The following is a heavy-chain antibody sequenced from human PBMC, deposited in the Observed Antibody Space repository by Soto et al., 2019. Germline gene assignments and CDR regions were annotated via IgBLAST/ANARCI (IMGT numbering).Heavy chain of an antibody. CDR3: AREGPYGPTWLDD. CDR1: QFTFSRNA. J-gene: IGHJ4*02. V-gene: IGHV3-30*04. CDR2: ISSDGATK. Sequence: QVQLVESGGGEVQPGTSLRLSCAASQFTFSRNAMHWVRQAPGKGPEWVAFISSDGATKYYADSVKGRFTISRDNSKNMLYFKMTSVRREDTADYYVAREGPYGPTWLDDCGRGALVTVCS. D-gene: IGHD3-10*01.